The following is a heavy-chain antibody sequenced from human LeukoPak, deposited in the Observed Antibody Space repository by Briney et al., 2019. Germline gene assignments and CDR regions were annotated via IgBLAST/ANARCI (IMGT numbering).Heavy chain of an antibody. J-gene: IGHJ3*02. D-gene: IGHD1-26*01. CDR3: GKNRYSGSLSPFDI. CDR2: ISGSGDST. CDR1: GFTFSIYA. V-gene: IGHV3-23*01. Sequence: GGSLRLSCAASGFTFSIYAMTWVRQAPGKGLEWVSSISGSGDSTYFADSVRGRFTISRDNSKNTLYLQMSSLRAEDTAVYYCGKNRYSGSLSPFDIWGQGTMVTVSS.